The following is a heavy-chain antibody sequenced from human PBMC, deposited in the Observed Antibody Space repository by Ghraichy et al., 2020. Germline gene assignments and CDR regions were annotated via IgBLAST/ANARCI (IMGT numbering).Heavy chain of an antibody. CDR2: ISASGEST. CDR1: GFTFSSYA. J-gene: IGHJ3*02. D-gene: IGHD3-22*01. Sequence: GGSLRLSCAASGFTFSSYAMSWVRQVPGKGLEWFSAISASGESTFYADSVKGRFTISRDNSKNTLYLQMNSLRAEDTAVYYCAKNMIIVVITRGAFDIWGQGTMVTVS. CDR3: AKNMIIVVITRGAFDI. V-gene: IGHV3-23*01.